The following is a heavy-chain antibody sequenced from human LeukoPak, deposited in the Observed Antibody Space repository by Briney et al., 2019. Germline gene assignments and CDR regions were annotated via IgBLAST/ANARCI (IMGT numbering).Heavy chain of an antibody. Sequence: PGGSLRLSCAASGFTFSSYSMNWVRQAPGKGLEWVSHITASGTAMFYADSVQGRFTISRDNSKNTLYLQMNSLSTEDTAVYYCARVSGAEAATGGYFDRWGQGTLVTVSS. CDR1: GFTFSSYS. CDR3: ARVSGAEAATGGYFDR. D-gene: IGHD6-13*01. J-gene: IGHJ4*02. CDR2: ITASGTAM. V-gene: IGHV3-48*01.